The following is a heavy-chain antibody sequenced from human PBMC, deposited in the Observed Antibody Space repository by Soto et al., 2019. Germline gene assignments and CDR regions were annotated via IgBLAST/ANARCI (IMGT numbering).Heavy chain of an antibody. D-gene: IGHD3-22*01. V-gene: IGHV1-69*01. CDR1: GGTFSSYA. J-gene: IGHJ4*02. Sequence: QVQLVQSGAEVKKPGSSVKVSCKASGGTFSSYAISWVRQAPGQGLEWMGGIIPIFGTANYAQKFQGRVTITADESTSTAYMELSSLRSADTAVYYCARDWVQYYYDSSGYYFGYWGQGTLVTVSS. CDR2: IIPIFGTA. CDR3: ARDWVQYYYDSSGYYFGY.